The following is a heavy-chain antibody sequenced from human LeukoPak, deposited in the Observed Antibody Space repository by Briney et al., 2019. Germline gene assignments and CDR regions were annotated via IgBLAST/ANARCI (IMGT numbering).Heavy chain of an antibody. CDR2: ISAYSGNT. CDR3: ARARRSSISCTFDY. J-gene: IGHJ4*02. Sequence: ASVKVSCKASGYTFTSYGISWVRQAPGQGLEWMGWISAYSGNTNYAQNLQGRVTMTTDTSTTTAYMELRSLRSDETAVYYCARARRSSISCTFDYWGQGTLVTVSS. V-gene: IGHV1-18*01. D-gene: IGHD2-2*01. CDR1: GYTFTSYG.